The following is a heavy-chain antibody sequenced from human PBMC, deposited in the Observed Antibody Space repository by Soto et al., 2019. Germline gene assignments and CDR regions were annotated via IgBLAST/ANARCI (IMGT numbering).Heavy chain of an antibody. CDR2: TNEDGSII. CDR1: GFTFSSYW. Sequence: GGSLRLSCAASGFTFSSYWMHWVRQAPGKGLVWVSRTNEDGSIINYADSVKGRFTISRDNAKNTLYLEMNSLRVEDTAVYYCPRLMGGRGGYWGPGTLVTVSS. V-gene: IGHV3-74*01. D-gene: IGHD3-16*01. CDR3: PRLMGGRGGY. J-gene: IGHJ4*02.